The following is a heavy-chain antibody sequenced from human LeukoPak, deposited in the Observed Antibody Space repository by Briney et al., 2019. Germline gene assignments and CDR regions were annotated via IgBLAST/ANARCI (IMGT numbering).Heavy chain of an antibody. Sequence: SETLSLTCTVSGGSISSYYWSWIRQPAGKGLEWIGRIYTSGGTNYNPSLKSRVTMSVDTSKNQFSLKLSSVTAADTAVYYCARDPYGSGSYHWFDPWGQGTLVTVSS. J-gene: IGHJ5*02. D-gene: IGHD3-10*01. CDR2: IYTSGGT. V-gene: IGHV4-4*07. CDR1: GGSISSYY. CDR3: ARDPYGSGSYHWFDP.